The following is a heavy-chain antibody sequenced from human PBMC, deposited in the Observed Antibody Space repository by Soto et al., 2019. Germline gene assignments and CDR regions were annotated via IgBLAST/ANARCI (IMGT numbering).Heavy chain of an antibody. Sequence: GGFLGRTCAASGFTSSSYAMSWVRQAPGKGLEWVSAISGSGGSTYYADSVKGRFTISRDNSKNTLYLQMNSLRAEDTAVYYCAKDYVWFDPWGQGTLVTVSS. V-gene: IGHV3-23*01. CDR3: AKDYVWFDP. CDR2: ISGSGGST. CDR1: GFTSSSYA. J-gene: IGHJ5*02. D-gene: IGHD3-16*01.